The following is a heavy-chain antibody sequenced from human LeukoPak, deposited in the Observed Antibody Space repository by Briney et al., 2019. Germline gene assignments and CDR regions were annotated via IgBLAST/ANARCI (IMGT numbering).Heavy chain of an antibody. CDR1: GGSISSYY. CDR2: IYYSGTT. D-gene: IGHD3-10*01. CDR3: ARLPGSASYFFDF. Sequence: SETLSLTCTVSGGSISSYYWSWIRQPPGKGLEWIGYIYYSGTTNYNPSLKSRVTIPEDTSKNQFSLKVSSVTVADTAVYYCARLPGSASYFFDFWGQGTLVTVSS. J-gene: IGHJ4*02. V-gene: IGHV4-59*08.